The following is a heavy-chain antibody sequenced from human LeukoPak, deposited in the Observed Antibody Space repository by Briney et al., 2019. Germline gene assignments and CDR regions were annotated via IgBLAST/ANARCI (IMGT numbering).Heavy chain of an antibody. V-gene: IGHV1-46*01. CDR1: GYTFSSYY. D-gene: IGHD2-15*01. Sequence: GASVKVSCKAFGYTFSSYYMHWVRPAPGQGLEWMGTINPSGGSTRFAQKFQGRISMTRGMSTTTVFMELTSLPSDDTAEYYCTRAIAAGGYYFDYWGQGTLVTVSS. CDR3: TRAIAAGGYYFDY. J-gene: IGHJ4*02. CDR2: INPSGGST.